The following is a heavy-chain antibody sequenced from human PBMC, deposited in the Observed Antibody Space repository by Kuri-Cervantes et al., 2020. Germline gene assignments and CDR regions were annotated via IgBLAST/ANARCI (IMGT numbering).Heavy chain of an antibody. D-gene: IGHD6-13*01. CDR2: ISYDGSNK. CDR3: ARDAGPVVYYFDY. V-gene: IGHV3-30*01. J-gene: IGHJ4*02. CDR1: GFTFSSYA. Sequence: LSLTCAASGFTFSSYAMHWVRQAPGKGLEWVAVISYDGSNKYYADSVKGRFTISRDNSKNTLYLQMNSLRAEDTAVYYCARDAGPVVYYFDYWGQGTLVTVSS.